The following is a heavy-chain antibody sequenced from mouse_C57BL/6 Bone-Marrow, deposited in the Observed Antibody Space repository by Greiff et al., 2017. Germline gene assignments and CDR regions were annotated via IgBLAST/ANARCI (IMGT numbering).Heavy chain of an antibody. CDR1: GYSITSGYY. V-gene: IGHV3-6*01. CDR3: ARGDYSNYLAWFAY. Sequence: ESGPGLVKPSQSLSLTCSVTGYSITSGYYWNWIRQFPGNKLEWMGYISYDGSNNYNPSLKNRISITRDTSKNQFFLKLNSVTTEDTATYYCARGDYSNYLAWFAYWGQGTLVTVSA. J-gene: IGHJ3*01. CDR2: ISYDGSN. D-gene: IGHD2-5*01.